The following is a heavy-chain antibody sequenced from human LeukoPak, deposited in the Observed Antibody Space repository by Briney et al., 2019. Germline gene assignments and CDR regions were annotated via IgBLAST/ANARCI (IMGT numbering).Heavy chain of an antibody. J-gene: IGHJ4*02. D-gene: IGHD3-22*01. CDR2: IYHSGST. V-gene: IGHV4-38-2*02. CDR1: GYSISSGYY. CDR3: ARDSSGYYPYYFDY. Sequence: PSETLSLTCAVSGYSISSGYYWGWIRQPPGKGLEWIGSIYHSGSTYYNPSLKSRVTISVDTSKNQFSLKLSSVTAADTAVYYCARDSSGYYPYYFDYWGQGTLVTVSS.